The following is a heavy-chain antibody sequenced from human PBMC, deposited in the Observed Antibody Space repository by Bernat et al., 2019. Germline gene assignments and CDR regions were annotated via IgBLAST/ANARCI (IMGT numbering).Heavy chain of an antibody. J-gene: IGHJ3*02. V-gene: IGHV4-31*03. Sequence: QVQLQESGPGLVKPSQTLSLTCTVSGGSISSGGYYWSWIRQHPGKGLEWIGYIYYSGSTYYNPSLKSRVTISVDTSKNQSSLKLSSVTAADTAVYYCARGVSCSGGSCYSHAFDIWGQGTMVTVSS. CDR3: ARGVSCSGGSCYSHAFDI. CDR1: GGSISSGGYY. D-gene: IGHD2-15*01. CDR2: IYYSGST.